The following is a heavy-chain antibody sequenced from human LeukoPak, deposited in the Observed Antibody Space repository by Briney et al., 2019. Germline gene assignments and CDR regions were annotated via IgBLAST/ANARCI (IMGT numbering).Heavy chain of an antibody. CDR1: GFTFSRYW. V-gene: IGHV3-74*01. J-gene: IGHJ4*02. Sequence: PGGSLRLSCAASGFTFSRYWMHWVRQAPGKGLVWVSRINSDGYSTTYADSVKGRFTISRDNAKNTLYLQMNSLRAEDTAVYCCARDLINYEFWSGLFDYWGQGTLVTVSS. CDR2: INSDGYST. CDR3: ARDLINYEFWSGLFDY. D-gene: IGHD3-3*01.